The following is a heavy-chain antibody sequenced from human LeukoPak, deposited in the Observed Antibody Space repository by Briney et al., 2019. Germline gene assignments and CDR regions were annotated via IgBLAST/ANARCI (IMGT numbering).Heavy chain of an antibody. CDR2: IYPGDSDT. CDR3: ARRMVRGVIISWFDP. Sequence: GESLKISCKGSGYSFTNHWIGWVRQMPGKGLEWMGIIYPGDSDTRYSPSFQAQVTISADKSITTAYLQWSSLKASDTAMYYCARRMVRGVIISWFDPWGQGTLVTVSS. V-gene: IGHV5-51*01. J-gene: IGHJ5*02. D-gene: IGHD3-10*01. CDR1: GYSFTNHW.